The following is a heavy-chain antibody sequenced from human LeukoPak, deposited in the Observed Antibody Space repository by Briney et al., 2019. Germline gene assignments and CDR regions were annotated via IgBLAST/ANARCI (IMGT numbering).Heavy chain of an antibody. CDR1: GGSISSYY. Sequence: PSETLSLTCTVSGGSISSYYWSWIRQPPGKGLEWIGYIYYSGSIKYNPSLKSRVTISVDTSKNQFSLRLNSVTTADKAVYYCARAVDGYNSDYWGQGTLVTVSS. J-gene: IGHJ4*02. CDR3: ARAVDGYNSDY. D-gene: IGHD5-24*01. CDR2: IYYSGSI. V-gene: IGHV4-59*01.